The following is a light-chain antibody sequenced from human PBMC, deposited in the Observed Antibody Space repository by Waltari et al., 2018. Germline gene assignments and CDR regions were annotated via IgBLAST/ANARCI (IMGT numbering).Light chain of an antibody. J-gene: IGLJ1*01. Sequence: SYELTQPHSVSVSPGQTARITRSGAALPKQYVYWYQQKAGQAPVLMIYKDNERPSGIPERFAGSSSVTTVTLTISGVQAEDEADYYCQSGNSRGSYYVFGTGTKVTVL. CDR2: KDN. V-gene: IGLV3-25*03. CDR1: ALPKQY. CDR3: QSGNSRGSYYV.